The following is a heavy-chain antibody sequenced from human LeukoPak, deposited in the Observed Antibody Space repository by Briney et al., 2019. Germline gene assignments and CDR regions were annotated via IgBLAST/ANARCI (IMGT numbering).Heavy chain of an antibody. CDR2: ISGSGGST. CDR3: AKDPRTPFTYYDFWSGYYSDY. D-gene: IGHD3-3*01. CDR1: GFTFSSYA. Sequence: GGSLRLPCAASGFTFSSYAMSWVRQAPGKGLEWVSAISGSGGSTYYADSVKGRFTISRDNSKNTLYLQMNSLRAEDTAVYYCAKDPRTPFTYYDFWSGYYSDYWGQGTLVTVSS. V-gene: IGHV3-23*01. J-gene: IGHJ4*02.